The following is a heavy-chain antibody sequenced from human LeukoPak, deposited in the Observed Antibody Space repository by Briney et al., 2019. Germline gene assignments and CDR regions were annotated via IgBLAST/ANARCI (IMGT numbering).Heavy chain of an antibody. D-gene: IGHD4-17*01. CDR3: ARSLYGDYGYFQH. CDR1: GGSISSGDYY. V-gene: IGHV4-30-4*01. J-gene: IGHJ1*01. CDR2: IYYSGST. Sequence: SQTLSLTCTVSGGSISSGDYYWSWIRQPPGKGLEWIGYIYYSGSTYYNPSLKSLVTISVDTSKNQFSLKLSSGTAADTAVYYCARSLYGDYGYFQHWGQGTLVTVSS.